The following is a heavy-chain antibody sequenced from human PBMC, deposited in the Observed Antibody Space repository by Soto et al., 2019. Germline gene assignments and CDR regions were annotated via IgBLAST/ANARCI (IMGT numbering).Heavy chain of an antibody. V-gene: IGHV4-38-2*01. D-gene: IGHD3-22*01. CDR1: GFTFSGYG. CDR3: ARLSSSVVIGDY. J-gene: IGHJ4*02. CDR2: IYYSGST. Sequence: GSLRLSCAASGFTFSGYGMTWVRQAPGKGLEWIGSIYYSGSTYYNPSLKSRVTISVDTSKNQFSLKLSSVTAADTAVYYCARLSSSVVIGDYWGQGTLVTVSS.